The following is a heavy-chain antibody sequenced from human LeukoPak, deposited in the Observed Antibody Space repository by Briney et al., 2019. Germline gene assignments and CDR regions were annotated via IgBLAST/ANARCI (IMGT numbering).Heavy chain of an antibody. CDR2: IYHSGST. Sequence: SETLSLTCAVSGGSISSSNWWSWVRQPPGQGLEWIGEIYHSGSTNYNPSLKSRVTISVDKSKNQFSLKLSSVTAADTAVYYCARGYCSSTSCYKLDYWGQGTLVTVSS. CDR3: ARGYCSSTSCYKLDY. V-gene: IGHV4-4*02. J-gene: IGHJ4*02. D-gene: IGHD2-2*02. CDR1: GGSISSSNW.